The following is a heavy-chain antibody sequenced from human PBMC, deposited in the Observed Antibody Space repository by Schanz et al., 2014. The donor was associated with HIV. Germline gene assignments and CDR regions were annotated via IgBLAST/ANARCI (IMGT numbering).Heavy chain of an antibody. V-gene: IGHV3-30-3*01. CDR1: GFTFSSYA. J-gene: IGHJ6*02. CDR3: ARVANWDYYGMDV. Sequence: VQLVESGGGVVQPGRSLRLSCAASGFTFSSYAMHWVRQAPGKGLEWVAVISYDGSNKNYADSVKGRFTISRDNSKNTLYLQMNSLRAEDTAVYYCARVANWDYYGMDVWGRGTTVTVSS. D-gene: IGHD3-16*01. CDR2: ISYDGSNK.